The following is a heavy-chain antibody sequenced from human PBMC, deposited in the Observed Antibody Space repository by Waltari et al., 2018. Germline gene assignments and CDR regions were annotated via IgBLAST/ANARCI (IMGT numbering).Heavy chain of an antibody. CDR2: IHHSGKT. CDR1: GYSISSGYY. CDR3: VGDYEGVINYLDF. V-gene: IGHV4-38-2*02. J-gene: IGHJ4*02. D-gene: IGHD3-22*01. Sequence: QVQLQESGPGLVKPSETLSLTCAVSGYSISSGYYWGWVRQPPGKGLEWIGSIHHSGKTYYNPSLKSRVTISVDTSKNQFSLKLSSVTAADTAMYFCVGDYEGVINYLDFWGQGTLVSVSS.